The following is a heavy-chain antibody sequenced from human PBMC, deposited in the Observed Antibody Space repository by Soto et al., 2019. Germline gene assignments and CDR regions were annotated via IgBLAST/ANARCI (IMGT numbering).Heavy chain of an antibody. V-gene: IGHV3-48*02. CDR2: ISGSGIT. CDR1: GFNLISHS. D-gene: IGHD2-15*01. Sequence: EVQLVESGGGLILPGGSLRLSCGVSGFNLISHSMNWVRQAPGKGLEWLAHISGSGITYYAESVKGRFTISRDNAKNSLFLQMNSLRDEETAVYYCASTVDYWGRGTLVTVST. CDR3: ASTVDY. J-gene: IGHJ4*02.